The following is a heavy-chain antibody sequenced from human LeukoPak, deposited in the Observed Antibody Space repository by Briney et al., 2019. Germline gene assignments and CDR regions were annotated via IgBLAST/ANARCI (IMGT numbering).Heavy chain of an antibody. Sequence: TSETLSLTCTVSGGSITYYYWSWIRQPPGKGLEWIGYIYYSGSTNYNPSPKSRVTISVDTSKNQFSLKLSSVTAADTAVYYCARGEIVSAGVLDYWGQGTLVTVSS. D-gene: IGHD2-2*01. J-gene: IGHJ4*02. V-gene: IGHV4-59*08. CDR1: GGSITYYY. CDR3: ARGEIVSAGVLDY. CDR2: IYYSGST.